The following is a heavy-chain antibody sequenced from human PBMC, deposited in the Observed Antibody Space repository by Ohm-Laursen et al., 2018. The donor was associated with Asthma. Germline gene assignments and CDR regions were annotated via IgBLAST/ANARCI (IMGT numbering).Heavy chain of an antibody. CDR2: ISYDGSNK. CDR3: ARDLAYSSSWSYYYYGMDV. V-gene: IGHV3-30*03. Sequence: SLRLSCTASGFTFSSYGMHWVRQAPGKGLEWVAVISYDGSNKYYTDSVKGRFTISRDNSKNTLYLQMNSLRAEDTAVYYCARDLAYSSSWSYYYYGMDVWGQGTTVTVSS. J-gene: IGHJ6*02. CDR1: GFTFSSYG. D-gene: IGHD6-13*01.